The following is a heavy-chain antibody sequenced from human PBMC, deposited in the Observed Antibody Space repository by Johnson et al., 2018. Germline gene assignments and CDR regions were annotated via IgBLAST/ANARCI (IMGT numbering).Heavy chain of an antibody. D-gene: IGHD1-14*01. V-gene: IGHV3-33*01. CDR1: GFNFSNYV. J-gene: IGHJ6*02. CDR2: IWYDGSKK. CDR3: ARGKPDMVSETNYYYYGRDV. Sequence: QVQLVQSGGGVVQPGTSLRLSCAASGFNFSNYVMHLVRQAPGKGLEWMAIIWYDGSKKFYEGSVKGRFTISRDNSKTTRYLQINSLRAEDTAVYYCARGKPDMVSETNYYYYGRDVWGQGTTVTVSS.